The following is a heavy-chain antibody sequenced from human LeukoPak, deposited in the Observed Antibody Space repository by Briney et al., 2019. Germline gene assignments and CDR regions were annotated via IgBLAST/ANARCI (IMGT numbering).Heavy chain of an antibody. CDR1: GGSISSYF. CDR3: ARFGTSSSRFFDQ. Sequence: SETLSLTCTVSGGSISSYFWSWIRQPPGKGLEWIGYIHYSGTTNYYPSLKSRVTIALGTSKNQFSLKLNSVTAADTAAYYCARFGTSSSRFFDQWGQGTLVTVSS. D-gene: IGHD6-6*01. J-gene: IGHJ4*02. V-gene: IGHV4-59*01. CDR2: IHYSGTT.